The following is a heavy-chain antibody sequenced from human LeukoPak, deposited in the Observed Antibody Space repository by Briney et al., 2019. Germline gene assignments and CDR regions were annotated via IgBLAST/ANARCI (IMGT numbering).Heavy chain of an antibody. D-gene: IGHD2-15*01. Sequence: PGGSLRLSCAASGFTFSSYTMNWVRQAPGKGLEWVSSISSSSSYIYYADSVKGRLTISRDNAKNSLYLQMNSLRAEDTAVYYCARDPTPRYFSGGGCYTHYGMDVWGQGTTVTVSS. CDR2: ISSSSSYI. V-gene: IGHV3-21*01. CDR3: ARDPTPRYFSGGGCYTHYGMDV. J-gene: IGHJ6*02. CDR1: GFTFSSYT.